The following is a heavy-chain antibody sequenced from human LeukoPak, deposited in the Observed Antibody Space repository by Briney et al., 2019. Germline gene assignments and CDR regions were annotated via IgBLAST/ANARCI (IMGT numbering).Heavy chain of an antibody. CDR1: VYTFTRYD. CDR3: ARNNTGPAAIDY. D-gene: IGHD2-2*01. V-gene: IGHV1-8*01. Sequence: ASVKVSCKASVYTFTRYDINWVRQATAQGLEWMGWMNPNIGNTGYAQKFHGRGTMTSKTSIGTDYMELSSLRSEDTAVYYCARNNTGPAAIDYWGQGTLVTVSS. CDR2: MNPNIGNT. J-gene: IGHJ4*02.